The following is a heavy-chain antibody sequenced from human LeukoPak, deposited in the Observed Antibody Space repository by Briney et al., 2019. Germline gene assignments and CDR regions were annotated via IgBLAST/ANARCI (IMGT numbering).Heavy chain of an antibody. CDR3: AKGGYSSSSFDY. J-gene: IGHJ4*02. CDR2: ISGSGVTT. D-gene: IGHD6-6*01. V-gene: IGHV3-23*01. Sequence: GGSLRLSCAASGFTFSSFAMSWVRQAPGKGLEWVSAISGSGVTTYYADSVKGRFTISRDNSKNTPHLQMNSLRAEDTAVYYCAKGGYSSSSFDYWGQGTLVTVSS. CDR1: GFTFSSFA.